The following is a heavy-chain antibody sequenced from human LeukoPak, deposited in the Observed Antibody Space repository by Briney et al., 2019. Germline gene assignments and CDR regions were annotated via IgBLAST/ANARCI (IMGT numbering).Heavy chain of an antibody. Sequence: ASVKVSYKASGYTFTSYDINWVRQATGQGLEWKGWMNPNSGNTGYAQKFQGRVTMTRNTSISTAYMELRSLKSDDTAVYYCASLKNYYDSSGYLVTDAFDIWGQGTMVTVSS. D-gene: IGHD3-22*01. CDR1: GYTFTSYD. CDR3: ASLKNYYDSSGYLVTDAFDI. J-gene: IGHJ3*02. CDR2: MNPNSGNT. V-gene: IGHV1-8*01.